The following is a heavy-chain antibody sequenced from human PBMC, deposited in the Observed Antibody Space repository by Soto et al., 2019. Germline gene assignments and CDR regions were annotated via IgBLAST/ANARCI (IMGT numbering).Heavy chain of an antibody. CDR3: ARDGTEYYGEYYDY. V-gene: IGHV3-11*01. CDR2: IGTRGNTK. J-gene: IGHJ4*02. Sequence: QVQLVESGGGLVKPGGSLRLSCATSGFTFSDYYMSWIRQAPGKGLEWVSYIGTRGNTKYYADSVRGRFTISRDNAKNSLYLKMNSLRADDTAVDSCARDGTEYYGEYYDYWGQGIPVTVSS. CDR1: GFTFSDYY. D-gene: IGHD4-17*01.